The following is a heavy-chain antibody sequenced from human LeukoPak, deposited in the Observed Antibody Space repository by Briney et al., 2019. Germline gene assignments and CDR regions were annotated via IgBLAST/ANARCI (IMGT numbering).Heavy chain of an antibody. V-gene: IGHV4-34*01. CDR1: GGSLDGHY. D-gene: IGHD3-3*01. Sequence: PSETLSLTCAVYGGSLDGHYWSWIRQPPGKGLEWIGEGSESGGTKFNPSLKSRVTISADTSKNQFSLKLNSVTAADTAVYYCAKNGQSGFSFDPWGQGTLVTVSS. CDR2: GSESGGT. J-gene: IGHJ5*02. CDR3: AKNGQSGFSFDP.